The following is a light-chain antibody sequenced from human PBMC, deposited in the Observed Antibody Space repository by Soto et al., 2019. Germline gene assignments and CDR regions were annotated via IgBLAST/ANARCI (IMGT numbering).Light chain of an antibody. Sequence: QSALTQPASVSGSPGQSITISCTGTSSDLAIYNYVSWYQQQPGKAPKLMIYQVTNQPSGVSNRFSGSRSGNTASLTISGLQAEDEADYYCSSYTDSSNYVFGKGTKVTVL. CDR2: QVT. J-gene: IGLJ1*01. CDR1: SSDLAIYNY. V-gene: IGLV2-14*01. CDR3: SSYTDSSNYV.